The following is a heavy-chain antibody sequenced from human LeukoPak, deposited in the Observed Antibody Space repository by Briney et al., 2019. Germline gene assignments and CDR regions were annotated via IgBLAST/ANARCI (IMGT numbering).Heavy chain of an antibody. V-gene: IGHV4-34*01. CDR2: INQSGST. CDR1: GGSLSGYY. CDR3: ANEVMTD. J-gene: IGHJ4*02. Sequence: SETLSLTCAVYGGSLSGYYWSWIRHPPGKGLEWIGEINQSGSTNYTPSLTSQDTISVHTSKNQFSLKLSSVAAADMAVYYCANEVMTDWGQGTLVTVSS.